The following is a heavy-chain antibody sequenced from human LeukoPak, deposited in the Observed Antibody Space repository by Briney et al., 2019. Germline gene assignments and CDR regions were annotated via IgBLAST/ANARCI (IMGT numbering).Heavy chain of an antibody. D-gene: IGHD2-15*01. CDR1: GGSISSGDYY. V-gene: IGHV4-30-4*08. Sequence: PSETLSLTCTVSGGSISSGDYYWSWIRQPPGKGLEWIGYLYYSGSTYYNPSLKSRVTISVDTSKNQFSLKLSSVTAADTAVYYCASYIVVVVAAADHFDYWGQGTLVTVSS. CDR2: LYYSGST. J-gene: IGHJ4*02. CDR3: ASYIVVVVAAADHFDY.